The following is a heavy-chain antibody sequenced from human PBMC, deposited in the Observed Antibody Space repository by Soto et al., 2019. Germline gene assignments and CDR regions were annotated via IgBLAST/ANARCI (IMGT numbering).Heavy chain of an antibody. Sequence: PSETLSLTCAVSGGSISSSNWWSWVRQPPGKGLEWIGEIYHSGSTNYNPSLKSRVTISVDKSKNQFSLKLSSVTAADTAVYYFAREAGPDYGSGSYYIRGWFDPWGQGTLVTVSS. CDR1: GGSISSSNW. D-gene: IGHD3-10*01. J-gene: IGHJ5*02. CDR3: AREAGPDYGSGSYYIRGWFDP. V-gene: IGHV4-4*02. CDR2: IYHSGST.